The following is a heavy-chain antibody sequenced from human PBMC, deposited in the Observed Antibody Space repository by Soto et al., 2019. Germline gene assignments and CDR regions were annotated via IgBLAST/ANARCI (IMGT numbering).Heavy chain of an antibody. Sequence: SVKVSCKASGGTFSSYAISWVRQAPGQGLEWMGGIIPIFGTANYAQKFQGRVTITADKSTSTAYMELSSLRSEDTAVYYCASDLGITGTPKSFDYWGQGTLVTVSS. V-gene: IGHV1-69*06. CDR3: ASDLGITGTPKSFDY. J-gene: IGHJ4*02. D-gene: IGHD1-7*01. CDR1: GGTFSSYA. CDR2: IIPIFGTA.